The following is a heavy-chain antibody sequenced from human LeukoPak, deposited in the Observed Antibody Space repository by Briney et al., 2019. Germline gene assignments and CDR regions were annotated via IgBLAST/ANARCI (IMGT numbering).Heavy chain of an antibody. D-gene: IGHD5-18*01. J-gene: IGHJ4*02. CDR3: AKERDTAMVTIDY. Sequence: PGGSLRLSCAASGFTFSSYGMHWVRQAPGKGLEWVAFIRYDGSNKYYADSVKGRFTISRDNSKNTLYLQMNSRRAEDTAVFYCAKERDTAMVTIDYWGQGTLVTVSS. V-gene: IGHV3-30*02. CDR1: GFTFSSYG. CDR2: IRYDGSNK.